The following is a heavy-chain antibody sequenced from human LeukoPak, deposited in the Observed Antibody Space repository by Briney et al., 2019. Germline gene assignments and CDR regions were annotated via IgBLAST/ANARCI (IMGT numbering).Heavy chain of an antibody. J-gene: IGHJ2*01. V-gene: IGHV4-39*07. CDR1: GGSISSSSYY. D-gene: IGHD3-22*01. CDR2: IYYSGST. Sequence: SETLSPTCTVSGGSISSSSYYWGWIRQPPGKGLEWIGSIYYSGSTYYNPSLKSRVTISVDTSKNQFSLKLSSVTAADTAVYYCARGKTTMIVVVEDWYFDLWGRGTLVTVSS. CDR3: ARGKTTMIVVVEDWYFDL.